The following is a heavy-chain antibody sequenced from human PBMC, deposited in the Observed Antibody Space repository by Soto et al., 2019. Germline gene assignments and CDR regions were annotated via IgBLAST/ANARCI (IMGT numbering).Heavy chain of an antibody. CDR1: GYSFTNYH. CDR2: IIPSGGRT. D-gene: IGHD1-1*01. CDR3: ARVRAGETRDFDY. V-gene: IGHV1-46*01. Sequence: QVQLVQSGAEVKQPGASVKVSCKASGYSFTNYHLHWVRQAPGQGLEWMGMIIPSGGRTTYAQKLQGRVTMTRDTSTSTVYLELTSLKSEDTAVYHCARVRAGETRDFDYWGQGTLVTVSS. J-gene: IGHJ4*02.